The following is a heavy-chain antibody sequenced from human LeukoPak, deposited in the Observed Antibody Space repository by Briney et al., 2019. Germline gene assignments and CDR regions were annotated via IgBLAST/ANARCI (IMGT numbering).Heavy chain of an antibody. CDR1: GFTFSGYE. V-gene: IGHV3-48*03. CDR3: AREGMVAISFDY. Sequence: GGSLRLSCAASGFTFSGYEMNWVRQAPGKGLEWVSYISSSGSTIYYADSVKGRFTISRDNAKNSLYLQMNSLRAEDTAVYYCAREGMVAISFDYWGQGTLVTVSS. CDR2: ISSSGSTI. J-gene: IGHJ4*02. D-gene: IGHD3-3*01.